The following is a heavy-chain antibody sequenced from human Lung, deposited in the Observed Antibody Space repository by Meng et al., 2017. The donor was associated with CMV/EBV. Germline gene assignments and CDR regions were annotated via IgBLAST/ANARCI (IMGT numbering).Heavy chain of an antibody. J-gene: IGHJ3*02. CDR1: GDSFSGYY. V-gene: IGHV4-34*01. CDR3: ARRCWLSLVRLGAFDM. CDR2: INHEGSA. D-gene: IGHD3-9*01. Sequence: SETLSLTCASHGDSFSGYYWSWIRQPPGQGLEWIGEINHEGSANYNSSLQTRLNISIDTHKNQFSLEMRSVTAAETAVYYYARRCWLSLVRLGAFDMWGQGTMVTVSS.